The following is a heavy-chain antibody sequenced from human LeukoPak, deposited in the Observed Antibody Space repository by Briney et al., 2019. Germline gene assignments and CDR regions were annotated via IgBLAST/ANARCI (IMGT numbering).Heavy chain of an antibody. CDR2: IYYSGST. J-gene: IGHJ2*01. Sequence: WIRQPPGKGLEWIGSIYYSGSTYYNPSLKSRVTISVDTSKNQFSLKLSSVTAADTAVYYCARVDITMVRGVPREGWYFDLWGRGTLVTVSS. D-gene: IGHD3-10*01. CDR3: ARVDITMVRGVPREGWYFDL. V-gene: IGHV4-39*07.